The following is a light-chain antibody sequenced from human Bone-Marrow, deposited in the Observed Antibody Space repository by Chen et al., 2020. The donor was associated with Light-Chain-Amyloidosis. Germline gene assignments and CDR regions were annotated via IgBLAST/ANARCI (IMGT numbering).Light chain of an antibody. Sequence: SYVLTQPSSVSVSPGQTATFACGGNNIGSTSVHWYQQTPSQAPRLVVYDDSDRPSGIPERLSGSNAGNTATLTISRVEAGDEADYYCQVWDRSSDRPVFGGGTKLTVL. J-gene: IGLJ3*02. CDR1: NIGSTS. CDR3: QVWDRSSDRPV. V-gene: IGLV3-21*02. CDR2: DDS.